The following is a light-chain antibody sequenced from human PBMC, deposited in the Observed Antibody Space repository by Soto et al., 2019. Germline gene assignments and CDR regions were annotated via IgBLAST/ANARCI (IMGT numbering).Light chain of an antibody. CDR3: QQRSNWIS. CDR1: QSVSSY. J-gene: IGKJ5*01. CDR2: DAS. V-gene: IGKV3-11*01. Sequence: ETVLTQSPATLSLSPGERATLSCKASQSVSSYLAWYQQKPGQAPRLLIYDASNRATGIPARFSGSGSGTDFTLTISSLEHEDLAGYYRQQRSNWISFGQGTRLEIK.